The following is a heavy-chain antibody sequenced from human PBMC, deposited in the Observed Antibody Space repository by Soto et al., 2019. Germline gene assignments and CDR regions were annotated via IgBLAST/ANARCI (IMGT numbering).Heavy chain of an antibody. Sequence: QVQLQESGPGLVKPSETLSLTCTVSGGSISSYYWSWIRQPPGKGLEWIGYIYYSGSTNYNPSLKSRVTISVDTSKNQFSLKLSSVTAADTAVYYCARGAGGVGATYFDYWGQGTLVTVSS. CDR2: IYYSGST. J-gene: IGHJ4*02. CDR3: ARGAGGVGATYFDY. V-gene: IGHV4-59*01. D-gene: IGHD1-26*01. CDR1: GGSISSYY.